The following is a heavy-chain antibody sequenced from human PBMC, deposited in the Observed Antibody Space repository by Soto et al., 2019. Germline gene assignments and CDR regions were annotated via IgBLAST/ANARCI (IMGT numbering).Heavy chain of an antibody. J-gene: IGHJ6*02. CDR2: IIPIFGTA. D-gene: IGHD6-13*01. Sequence: QVQLVQSGAEVKKPGSSVKVSCKASGGTFSSYAISWVRQAPGQGLEWMGGIIPIFGTANYAQKFQGRVTITADESTSTAYMELRSLRSEDTAVYYCARSGIAAASFYYYGRDVWGQWRTVSVS. V-gene: IGHV1-69*12. CDR3: ARSGIAAASFYYYGRDV. CDR1: GGTFSSYA.